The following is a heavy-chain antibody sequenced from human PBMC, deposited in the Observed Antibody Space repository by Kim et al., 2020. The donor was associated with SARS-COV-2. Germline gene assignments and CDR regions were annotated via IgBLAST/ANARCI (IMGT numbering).Heavy chain of an antibody. D-gene: IGHD3-22*01. CDR2: IKQDGSEK. CDR1: GFTFSSYW. Sequence: GGSLRLSCAASGFTFSSYWMSWVRQAPGKGLEWVANIKQDGSEKYYVDSVKGRFTISRDNAKNSLYLQMNSLRAEDTAVYYCAREGGYYYDSSGYSPCFDNWGQGTMVTVSS. V-gene: IGHV3-7*01. J-gene: IGHJ4*02. CDR3: AREGGYYYDSSGYSPCFDN.